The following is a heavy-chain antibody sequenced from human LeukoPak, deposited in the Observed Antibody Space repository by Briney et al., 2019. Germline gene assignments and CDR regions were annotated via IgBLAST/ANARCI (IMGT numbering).Heavy chain of an antibody. D-gene: IGHD6-19*01. CDR1: GFTVSSNY. Sequence: GGSLSLSCAASGFTVSSNYMSWVRQAPGKGLEWVSVIYSGGSTSYADSVKGRFTISRDNSKNTLYLQMNSLRAEDTAVYYCARGYSSGWYGCPFDYWGHGTLVTVSS. CDR3: ARGYSSGWYGCPFDY. CDR2: IYSGGST. V-gene: IGHV3-53*01. J-gene: IGHJ4*01.